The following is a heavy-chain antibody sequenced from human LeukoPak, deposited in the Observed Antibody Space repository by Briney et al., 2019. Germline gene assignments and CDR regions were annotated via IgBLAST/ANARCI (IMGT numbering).Heavy chain of an antibody. V-gene: IGHV3-30*04. CDR1: GFTFSSYV. CDR3: AKDSSDYYFDY. D-gene: IGHD3-22*01. CDR2: ISYDGSNE. J-gene: IGHJ4*02. Sequence: GGSLRLSCAASGFTFSSYVMHWVRQAPGKGLEWVAIISYDGSNEYYADSVKGRFTISRDNSKNTLYVQMNSLRADDTAVYYCAKDSSDYYFDYWGQGTLVTVSS.